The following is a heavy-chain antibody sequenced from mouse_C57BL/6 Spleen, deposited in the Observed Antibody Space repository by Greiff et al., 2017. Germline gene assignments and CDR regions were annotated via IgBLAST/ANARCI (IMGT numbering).Heavy chain of an antibody. D-gene: IGHD1-1*01. CDR3: ARWAYGSSYGDY. V-gene: IGHV1-69*01. CDR2: IDPSDSYT. J-gene: IGHJ2*01. Sequence: QVQLQQPGAELVMPGASVKLSCKASGYTFTSYWMHWVKQRPGQGLEWIGEIDPSDSYTNYNQKFKGKSTLTVDKSSSTAYMQLSSLTSEDSAVYYCARWAYGSSYGDYWGQGTTLTVSS. CDR1: GYTFTSYW.